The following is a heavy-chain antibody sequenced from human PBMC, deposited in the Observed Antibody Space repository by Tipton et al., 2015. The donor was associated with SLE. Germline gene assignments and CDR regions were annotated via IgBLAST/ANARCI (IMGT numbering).Heavy chain of an antibody. CDR2: IRNKLNGYIT. V-gene: IGHV3-72*01. J-gene: IGHJ3*01. CDR1: GFTFSDHY. CDR3: ARAAYGHGLDV. Sequence: SGFTFSDHYMDWVRQAPGKGLQWVARIRNKLNGYITLYAASVKGRFIISRDDSRYSLYLQMNSLKTEDTAVYYCARAAYGHGLDVWGQGTMVTVSS. D-gene: IGHD5-18*01.